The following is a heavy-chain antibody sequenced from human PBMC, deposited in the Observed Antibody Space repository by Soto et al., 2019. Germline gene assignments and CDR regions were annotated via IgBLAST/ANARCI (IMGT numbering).Heavy chain of an antibody. Sequence: EVQLVESGGDLVKPGGSLRLSCAASGFIFSHAWFHWVRQPPGKGLELVGRVKNNGGATDYAASVKGRFTISRDDSKDTVYLQMSSLRTEDTAIYYCAADLGPAYDSNNWFDPWGQGTLDTVSS. D-gene: IGHD2-21*01. CDR1: GFIFSHAW. CDR3: AADLGPAYDSNNWFDP. J-gene: IGHJ5*02. CDR2: VKNNGGAT. V-gene: IGHV3-15*07.